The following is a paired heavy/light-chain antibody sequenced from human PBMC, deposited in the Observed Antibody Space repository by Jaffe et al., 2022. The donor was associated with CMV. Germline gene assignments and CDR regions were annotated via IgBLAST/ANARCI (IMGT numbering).Light chain of an antibody. CDR1: QSVLYSSNNRNY. CDR2: RAS. V-gene: IGKV4-1*01. J-gene: IGKJ1*01. CDR3: QQYHSTPT. Sequence: DIEMTQSPDSLAVSLGERATINCKSSQSVLYSSNNRNYLAWYQQKPGQSPKLLMYRASTRESGVPDRFSGSGSGTDFTLTISSLQAEDVAVYYCQQYHSTPTFGQGTKVEIK.
Heavy chain of an antibody. CDR2: IMPILNLT. CDR1: GGTFNNYA. Sequence: QVQLVQSGAEVKKPGSSVKVSCKASGGTFNNYAIGWVRQAPGQRLEWMGKIMPILNLTNYAQRFQGRVTLTADRSTSTAYMELKSLRSEDTAKYFCATDNDYSDGTGPYPYYYMAVWGSGTTVTVSS. D-gene: IGHD3-22*01. V-gene: IGHV1-69*09. J-gene: IGHJ6*03. CDR3: ATDNDYSDGTGPYPYYYMAV.